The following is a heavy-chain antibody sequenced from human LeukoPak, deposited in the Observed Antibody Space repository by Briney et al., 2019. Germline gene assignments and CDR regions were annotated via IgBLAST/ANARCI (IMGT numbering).Heavy chain of an antibody. CDR1: GDSISGSSYY. CDR3: ARPHSSSWSYFDY. V-gene: IGHV4-39*07. J-gene: IGHJ4*02. D-gene: IGHD6-13*01. Sequence: SETLSLTCTVSGDSISGSSYYWGWIRQPPGKGLEWIGSGTYYSPSLKSRVTTSVDTSKNQFSLKLTSVTAADTAVYYCARPHSSSWSYFDYWGQGTLVTVSS. CDR2: GT.